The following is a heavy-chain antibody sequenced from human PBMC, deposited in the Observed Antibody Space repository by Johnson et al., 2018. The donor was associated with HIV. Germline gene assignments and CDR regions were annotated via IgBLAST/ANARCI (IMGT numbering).Heavy chain of an antibody. V-gene: IGHV3-66*02. J-gene: IGHJ3*02. D-gene: IGHD6-6*01. CDR1: GFTFSSYA. Sequence: VQLVESGGGLVKPGGSLRLSCGASGFTFSSYAMTWVRQAPGKGLEWVSVIYSGGSTYYADSVKGRFTISRDNSKNTLYLQMNSLRAEDTAVYYCAKQLAGHDAFDIWGQGTMVTVSS. CDR2: IYSGGST. CDR3: AKQLAGHDAFDI.